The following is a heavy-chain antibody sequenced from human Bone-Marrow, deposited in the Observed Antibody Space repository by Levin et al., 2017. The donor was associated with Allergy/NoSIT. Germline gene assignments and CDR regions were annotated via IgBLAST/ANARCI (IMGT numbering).Heavy chain of an antibody. J-gene: IGHJ6*02. V-gene: IGHV2-5*02. D-gene: IGHD4-17*01. CDR1: GFLLTTTGVG. CDR3: AHMTISDDDDFFFGMDV. Sequence: TLSLTCTFSGFLLTTTGVGVGWIRQPPGTALEWLALIYWDDDLRYSPSLRTRLTITKDTSKAQVVLTMTSMDPVDTATYYCAHMTISDDDDFFFGMDVWGQGTTVTVSS. CDR2: IYWDDDL.